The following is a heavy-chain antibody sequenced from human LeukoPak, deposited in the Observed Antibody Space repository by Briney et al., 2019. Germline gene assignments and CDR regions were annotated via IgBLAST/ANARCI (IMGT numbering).Heavy chain of an antibody. Sequence: PSETLSLTCTVSGGSISSSSYYWGWIRQPPGKGLEWIGSIYYSGSTYYNPSLKSRVTISVDTSKNQFSLKLSSVTAADTAVYYCARHGYSSSWYDAFGIWGQGTMVTVSS. J-gene: IGHJ3*02. CDR2: IYYSGST. D-gene: IGHD6-13*01. CDR3: ARHGYSSSWYDAFGI. V-gene: IGHV4-39*01. CDR1: GGSISSSSYY.